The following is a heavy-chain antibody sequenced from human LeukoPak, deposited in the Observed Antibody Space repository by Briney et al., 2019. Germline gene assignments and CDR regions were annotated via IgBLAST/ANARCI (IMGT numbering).Heavy chain of an antibody. CDR2: ISGGGGGT. CDR3: AKAAGGYYDSSGKDMWVTEAPGGGY. D-gene: IGHD3-22*01. J-gene: IGHJ4*02. Sequence: GGSLRLSCAASGFTFSSYAMSWVRQAPGKGLEWVSAISGGGGGTYYADSVKGRFTISRDNSKNTLYLQMNSLRAEDTAVYYCAKAAGGYYDSSGKDMWVTEAPGGGYWGQGTLVTVSS. CDR1: GFTFSSYA. V-gene: IGHV3-23*01.